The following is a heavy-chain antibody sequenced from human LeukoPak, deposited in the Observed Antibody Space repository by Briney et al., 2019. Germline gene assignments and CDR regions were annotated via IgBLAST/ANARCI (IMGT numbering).Heavy chain of an antibody. CDR3: AREYYSYRAFDI. CDR2: ISSSSTI. V-gene: IGHV3-48*04. CDR1: GFTFSSYS. D-gene: IGHD3-10*01. J-gene: IGHJ3*02. Sequence: GGSLRLSCAASGFTFSSYSMNWVRQAPGKGLEWVSYISSSSTIYYADSVKGRFTISRDNAKNSLYLQMNSLRAEDTAVYYCAREYYSYRAFDIWGQGTMATVSS.